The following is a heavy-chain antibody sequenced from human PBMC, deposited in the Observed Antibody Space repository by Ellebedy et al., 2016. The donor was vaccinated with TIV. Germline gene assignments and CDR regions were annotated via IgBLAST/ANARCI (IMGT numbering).Heavy chain of an antibody. D-gene: IGHD2-15*01. J-gene: IGHJ4*02. CDR2: ISYDGGNK. Sequence: GGSLRLSCAASGFTFSSYGMHWVRQAPGKGLEWVAVISYDGGNKYYADSVKGRFTISRDNSKNTLYLQMNSLRAEDTAVYYCARDNCSGGSCYSGPDYWGQGTLVTVSS. CDR1: GFTFSSYG. CDR3: ARDNCSGGSCYSGPDY. V-gene: IGHV3-30*19.